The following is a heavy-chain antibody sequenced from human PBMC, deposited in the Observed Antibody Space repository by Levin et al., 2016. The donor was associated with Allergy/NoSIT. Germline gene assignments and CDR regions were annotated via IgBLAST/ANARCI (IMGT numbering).Heavy chain of an antibody. CDR1: GGSFSGYY. CDR2: INHSGST. CDR3: ARAPGRGLDAFDI. Sequence: SETLSLTCAVYGGSFSGYYWSWIRQPPGKGLEWIGEINHSGSTNYNPSLKSRVTISVDTSKNQFSLKLSSVTAADTAVYYCARAPGRGLDAFDIWGQGTMVTVSS. J-gene: IGHJ3*02. V-gene: IGHV4-34*01. D-gene: IGHD6-25*01.